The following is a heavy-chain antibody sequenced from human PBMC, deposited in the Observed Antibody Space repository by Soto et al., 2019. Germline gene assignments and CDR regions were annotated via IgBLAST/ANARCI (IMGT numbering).Heavy chain of an antibody. V-gene: IGHV1-69*06. CDR3: ARSLGTVVAATNWFDP. D-gene: IGHD2-15*01. J-gene: IGHJ5*02. CDR2: IIPIFGTA. CDR1: RGTFSSYA. Sequence: SVQVSCKASRGTFSSYAISCVRQAPGQGLEWMGGIIPIFGTANYAQKFQGRVTITADKSTSTAYMELSSLRSEDTAVYYCARSLGTVVAATNWFDPWGQGTLVTVSS.